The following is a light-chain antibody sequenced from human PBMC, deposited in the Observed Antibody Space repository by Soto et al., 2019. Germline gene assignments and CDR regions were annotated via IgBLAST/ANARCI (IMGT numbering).Light chain of an antibody. CDR1: QSVSSSY. CDR2: GAS. J-gene: IGKJ5*01. V-gene: IGKV3-20*01. CDR3: QQYGSSLIT. Sequence: EIVLTQSPGTLSLSPGERATLSCRVSQSVSSSYLAWYQQKPGQAPRLLIYGASSRATGIPDRFSGSGSGRDFTLTISRLEPEDFAVYYCQQYGSSLITFGQGTRLEIK.